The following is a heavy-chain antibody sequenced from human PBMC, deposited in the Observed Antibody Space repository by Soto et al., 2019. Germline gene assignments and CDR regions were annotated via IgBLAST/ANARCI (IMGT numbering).Heavy chain of an antibody. Sequence: RLSCAASGFTFSSYGMHWVRQAPGKGLEWVAVIWYDGSNKYYADSVKGRFSISRDNSKNTLYLQMNSLKAEDTAVYYCARDVINNRGSYDFLYSGPGTLVS. J-gene: IGHJ4*02. CDR1: GFTFSSYG. CDR3: ARDVINNRGSYDFLY. D-gene: IGHD3-3*01. CDR2: IWYDGSNK. V-gene: IGHV3-33*01.